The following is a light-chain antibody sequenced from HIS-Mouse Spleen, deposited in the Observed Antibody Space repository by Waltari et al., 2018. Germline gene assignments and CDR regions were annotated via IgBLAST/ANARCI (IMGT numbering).Light chain of an antibody. V-gene: IGLV3-10*01. CDR2: EDS. Sequence: VSPGQTARITCPGDALPKKYAYWYQQKSGQAPVLVIYEDSKRPPGIPERFSGSSSGTMATLTISGAQVEDEADYYCYSTDSSGNHRVFGGGTKLTVL. CDR3: YSTDSSGNHRV. CDR1: ALPKKY. J-gene: IGLJ2*01.